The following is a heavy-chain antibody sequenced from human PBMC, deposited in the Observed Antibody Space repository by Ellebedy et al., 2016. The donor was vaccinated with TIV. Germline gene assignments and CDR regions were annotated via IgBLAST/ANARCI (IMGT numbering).Heavy chain of an antibody. D-gene: IGHD6-19*01. CDR1: GYTFSSYY. CDR2: INPSGGST. CDR3: ARARSSGWLHTPDY. Sequence: ASVKVSCKASGYTFSSYYMHWVRHAPGQGLEWMGIINPSGGSTTYAQNLQGRVTMTRDTSTTTVYMELSSLRSEDTAVYYCARARSSGWLHTPDYWGQGILVTVSS. J-gene: IGHJ4*02. V-gene: IGHV1-46*04.